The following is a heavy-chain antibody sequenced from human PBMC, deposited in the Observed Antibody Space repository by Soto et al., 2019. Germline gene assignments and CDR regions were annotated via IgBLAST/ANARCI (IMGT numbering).Heavy chain of an antibody. V-gene: IGHV1-3*05. J-gene: IGHJ4*02. CDR2: INAGNGNT. CDR1: GYTFTSYA. Sequence: QVQLVQSGAEEKKPGASVKVSCKASGYTFTSYAMHWVRQAHGQRLEWMGWINAGNGNTKYSQKFQGRVTITRDTSASTAYMELSSLISEDPAVYYCARSIVVVTALDYWGQGTLVTVSS. CDR3: ARSIVVVTALDY. D-gene: IGHD2-21*02.